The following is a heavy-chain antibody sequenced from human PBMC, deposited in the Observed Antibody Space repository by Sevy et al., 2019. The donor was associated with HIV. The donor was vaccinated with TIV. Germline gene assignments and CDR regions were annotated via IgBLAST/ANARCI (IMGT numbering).Heavy chain of an antibody. D-gene: IGHD3-16*01. V-gene: IGHV3-7*01. Sequence: GGSLRLSCSAPGIAFSASIMHWVRQAPGKGLEWVATMNQDGTERDYVDSVKGRFTISRDNTKTSLFLQMNSLSAEDTGVYYCVREGLGGFSYSLDCWGQGTLVTVSS. J-gene: IGHJ4*02. CDR3: VREGLGGFSYSLDC. CDR2: MNQDGTER. CDR1: GIAFSASI.